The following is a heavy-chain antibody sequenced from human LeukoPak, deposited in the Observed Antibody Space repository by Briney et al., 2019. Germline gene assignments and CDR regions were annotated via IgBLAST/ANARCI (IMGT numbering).Heavy chain of an antibody. D-gene: IGHD2-8*01. CDR1: GFTFSSYW. CDR2: IKDDGSEK. CDR3: ARDGVYAGFDY. J-gene: IGHJ4*02. Sequence: GGSLRLSCAASGFTFSSYWMSWARQAPGKGLEWVANIKDDGSEKYYVDSVKGRFTISRDNATNSLYLQMNSLRVEETAVYYCARDGVYAGFDYWGQGTLVT. V-gene: IGHV3-7*01.